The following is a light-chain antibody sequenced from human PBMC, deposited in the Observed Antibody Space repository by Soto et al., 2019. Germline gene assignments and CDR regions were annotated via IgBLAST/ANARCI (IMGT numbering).Light chain of an antibody. J-gene: IGLJ2*01. Sequence: QSVLTQPPSVSGAPGQRVTISCTGSISNIGAGYDVHWYQQLPGTAPKLLIYGNSNRPSGVPDRFSGSKSGTSASLAITGLQAEDEADYYCQSYDSSLSGVVFGGGTKVTVL. V-gene: IGLV1-40*01. CDR2: GNS. CDR1: ISNIGAGYD. CDR3: QSYDSSLSGVV.